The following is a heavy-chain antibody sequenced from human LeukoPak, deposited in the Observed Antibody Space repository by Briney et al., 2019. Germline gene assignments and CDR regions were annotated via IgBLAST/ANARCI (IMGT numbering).Heavy chain of an antibody. CDR1: GFTFSSYA. D-gene: IGHD2-2*01. V-gene: IGHV3-30-3*01. CDR2: ISYDGSKK. CDR3: ARAGCSSPSCFVGD. J-gene: IGHJ4*02. Sequence: GGSLRLSCAASGFTFSSYAMHWVRQAPGKGLEWVAVISYDGSKKYYADSVKGRFTISRDNSRDTLYLQMNSLKTEDTAVYYCARAGCSSPSCFVGDWGQGTLVTVS.